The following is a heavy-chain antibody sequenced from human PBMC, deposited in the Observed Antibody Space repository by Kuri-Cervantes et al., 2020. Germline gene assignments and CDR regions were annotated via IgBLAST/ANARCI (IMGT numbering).Heavy chain of an antibody. CDR1: GGSISSSNW. J-gene: IGHJ6*03. V-gene: IGHV4-4*02. CDR3: ARDDDTDYYYYYMDV. CDR2: IYHSGST. D-gene: IGHD3-22*01. Sequence: SETLSLTCAVSGGSISSSNWWSWVRQPPGKGLEWIGEIYHSGSTNYNPSLKSRVTISVDKSKNQFSLKLSSVTAADTAVYYCARDDDTDYYYYYMDVWGKGTTVTVSS.